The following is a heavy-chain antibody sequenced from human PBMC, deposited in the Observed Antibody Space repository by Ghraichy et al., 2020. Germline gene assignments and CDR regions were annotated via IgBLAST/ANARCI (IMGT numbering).Heavy chain of an antibody. J-gene: IGHJ4*02. D-gene: IGHD3-3*01. CDR1: GLPFSSYW. CDR2: ISNDGTTT. CDR3: ATFGISWSLAY. Sequence: GESLRLSCSASGLPFSSYWMHWVRQAPGKGLVWVSHISNDGTTTMYADSVKGRFTVSRDNAKNTVFLQMNSLRAEDTAVYYCATFGISWSLAYWGQGTLVTVSS. V-gene: IGHV3-74*03.